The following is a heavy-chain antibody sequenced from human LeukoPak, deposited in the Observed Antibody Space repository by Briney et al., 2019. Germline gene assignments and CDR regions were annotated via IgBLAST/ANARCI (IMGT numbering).Heavy chain of an antibody. CDR3: ATAYCGGDCWDLDY. J-gene: IGHJ4*02. D-gene: IGHD2-21*02. CDR2: INTNTGNP. CDR1: GYTFTSYA. V-gene: IGHV7-4-1*02. Sequence: ASVKVSCKASGYTFTSYAMNWVRQAPGQGLEWMGWINTNTGNPTYAQGSTGRFVFSLDTSVSTAYLQISSLKAEDTAVYYCATAYCGGDCWDLDYWGQGTLVTVSS.